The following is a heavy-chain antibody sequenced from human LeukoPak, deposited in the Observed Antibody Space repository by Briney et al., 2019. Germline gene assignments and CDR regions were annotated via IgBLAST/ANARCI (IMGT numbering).Heavy chain of an antibody. CDR2: IYTSGST. D-gene: IGHD3-9*01. Sequence: SETLSLTCTVSGGSISSGSYYWSWIRQPAGKGLEWIGRIYTSGSTNYNPSLKSRVTISVDTSKNQFSLKLSSVTAADTAVYYCAREDILTDNDAFDIWGQGTMVTVSS. V-gene: IGHV4-61*02. J-gene: IGHJ3*02. CDR1: GGSISSGSYY. CDR3: AREDILTDNDAFDI.